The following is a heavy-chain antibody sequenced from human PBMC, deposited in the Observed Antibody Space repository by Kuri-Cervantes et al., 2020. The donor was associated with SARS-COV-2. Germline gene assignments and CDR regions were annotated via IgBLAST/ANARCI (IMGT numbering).Heavy chain of an antibody. CDR3: ARGRTGESSRFDY. CDR1: GGPFRSYA. CDR2: ISAYNGNT. Sequence: ASVKVSCKTSGGPFRSYAINWVRQAPGQGLEWMGWISAYNGNTNYAQKLQGRVTMTTDTSTSTAYMELRSLRSDDTAVYYCARGRTGESSRFDYWGQGTLVTVSS. J-gene: IGHJ4*02. D-gene: IGHD7-27*01. V-gene: IGHV1-18*01.